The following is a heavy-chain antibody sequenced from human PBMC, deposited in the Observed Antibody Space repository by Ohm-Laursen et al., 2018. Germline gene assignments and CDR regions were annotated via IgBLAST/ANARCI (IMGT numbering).Heavy chain of an antibody. CDR1: GFTFSSYG. Sequence: SLRLSCAASGFTFSSYGMHWVRQAPGKGLEWVAVISYDGSNKYYADSVKGRFTISRDNSKNTLYLQMNSLRAEDTAVYYCAKDRIAARDYYYYGMDVWGQGTMVTVSS. J-gene: IGHJ6*02. CDR3: AKDRIAARDYYYYGMDV. CDR2: ISYDGSNK. V-gene: IGHV3-30*18. D-gene: IGHD6-13*01.